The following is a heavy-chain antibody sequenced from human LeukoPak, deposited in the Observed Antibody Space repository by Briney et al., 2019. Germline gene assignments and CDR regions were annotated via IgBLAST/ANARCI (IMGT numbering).Heavy chain of an antibody. Sequence: PGGSLRLSCAASEFTISYNYMSWVRQAPGRGLEWVSIIYSGGSTYYADSVKGRFTISRDNSKNTLYLQMNSLRAEDTAVYYCASDYYGSGRGGAFDIWGQGTMVTVSS. V-gene: IGHV3-66*01. D-gene: IGHD3-10*01. J-gene: IGHJ3*02. CDR3: ASDYYGSGRGGAFDI. CDR1: EFTISYNY. CDR2: IYSGGST.